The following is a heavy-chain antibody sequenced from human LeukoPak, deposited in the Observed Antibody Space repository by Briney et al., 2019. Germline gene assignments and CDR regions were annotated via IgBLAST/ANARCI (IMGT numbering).Heavy chain of an antibody. J-gene: IGHJ5*02. CDR2: IPSTSSYT. Sequence: GGSLRLSCVASGFTFSDYYMSWIRQAPGKGLEWVSYIPSTSSYTSYADSVKGRFTISRDNAKNSLYLQMNSLRTEDTALYYCAKCVYSNIYYWFDPWGQGTLVSVSS. V-gene: IGHV3-11*03. CDR1: GFTFSDYY. CDR3: AKCVYSNIYYWFDP. D-gene: IGHD6-13*01.